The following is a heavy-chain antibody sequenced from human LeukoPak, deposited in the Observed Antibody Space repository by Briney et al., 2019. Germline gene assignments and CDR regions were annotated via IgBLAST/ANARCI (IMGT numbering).Heavy chain of an antibody. V-gene: IGHV3-21*01. CDR1: GFTFSSYS. D-gene: IGHD2-15*01. J-gene: IGHJ4*02. CDR2: ISGNNSYI. Sequence: PGGSLRLSCAASGFTFSSYSMNWVRQAPGKGLEWVSSISGNNSYIYYADSLKGRFTITRDNAKNSLYLQMHSLRDEDTAVYYCATVYCSGGRCYLGFDYWGQGTLVTVSS. CDR3: ATVYCSGGRCYLGFDY.